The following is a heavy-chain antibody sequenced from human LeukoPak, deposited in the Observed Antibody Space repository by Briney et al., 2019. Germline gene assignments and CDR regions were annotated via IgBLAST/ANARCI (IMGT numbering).Heavy chain of an antibody. D-gene: IGHD3-22*01. J-gene: IGHJ3*01. CDR2: ISGSGDRT. V-gene: IGHV3-23*01. CDR1: GFSFSSYA. Sequence: PGGSLRLSCAASGFSFSSYAMTWVRQAPGKGPEWVSGISGSGDRTFYTDSVKGRFTISRDNSKNTLDLQVNSLRAEDTALYYCAKRDNNDYYTGLHVFDVWGQWTMVTVSS. CDR3: AKRDNNDYYTGLHVFDV.